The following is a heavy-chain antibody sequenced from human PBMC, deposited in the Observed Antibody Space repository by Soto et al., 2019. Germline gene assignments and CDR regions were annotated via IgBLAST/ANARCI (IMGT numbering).Heavy chain of an antibody. V-gene: IGHV2-5*02. CDR2: IYWDGDT. D-gene: IGHD2-21*02. J-gene: IGHJ6*02. CDR1: GFSLSTGGMG. CDR3: VHSRCGGDCLQSYSSHYYYAMDV. Sequence: KESGPTLVKPTQTLTLTCTFSGFSLSTGGMGVGWIRQPPGKALEWLALIYWDGDTRYSPSLKSRLTIAKDTSKNQVVLTMTNMDPVDTATYYCVHSRCGGDCLQSYSSHYYYAMDVWGQGTTVTVSS.